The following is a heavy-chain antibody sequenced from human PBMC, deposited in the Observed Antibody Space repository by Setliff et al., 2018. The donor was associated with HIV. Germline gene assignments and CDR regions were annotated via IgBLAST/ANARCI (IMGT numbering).Heavy chain of an antibody. CDR3: ARAGSAAASPLDY. Sequence: SSETLSLTCAVSGYFINNGYYWGWIRQPPGKGLEWIGSIYHSGSTYYNPSLKSRVTVSIDTSKNQFSLKLTSVTAADTAVYYCARAGSAAASPLDYWGQGTLVTVSS. D-gene: IGHD6-6*01. CDR2: IYHSGST. J-gene: IGHJ4*02. V-gene: IGHV4-38-2*01. CDR1: GYFINNGYY.